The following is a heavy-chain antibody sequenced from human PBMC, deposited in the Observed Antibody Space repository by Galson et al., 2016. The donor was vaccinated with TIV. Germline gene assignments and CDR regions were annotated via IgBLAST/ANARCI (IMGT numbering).Heavy chain of an antibody. CDR1: GYTFSTYW. CDR3: ASSSFQHNRDFYLHF. CDR2: IYPDDSDV. V-gene: IGHV5-51*03. D-gene: IGHD3/OR15-3a*01. Sequence: QSGAEVKKPGESLKISCQASGYTFSTYWIGWVRQMSGKGLEWMGIIYPDDSDVRYSPSFRGQVPISADKSPKTAYLQWISLRASHTGIYYFASSSFQHNRDFYLHFWGQGTRLIVTS. J-gene: IGHJ4*02.